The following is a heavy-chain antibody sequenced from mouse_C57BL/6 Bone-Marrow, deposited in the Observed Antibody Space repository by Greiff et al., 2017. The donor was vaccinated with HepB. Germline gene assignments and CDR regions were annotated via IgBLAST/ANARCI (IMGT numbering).Heavy chain of an antibody. J-gene: IGHJ2*01. CDR1: GYSITSGYY. Sequence: EVQLQQSGPGLVKPSQSLSLTCSVTGYSITSGYYWNWIRQFPGNKLEWMGYISYDGSNNYNPSLKNRISITRDTSKNQFFLKLNSVTTEDTATYYCARSDGPWGQGTTLTVSS. CDR2: ISYDGSN. CDR3: ARSDGP. V-gene: IGHV3-6*01. D-gene: IGHD2-3*01.